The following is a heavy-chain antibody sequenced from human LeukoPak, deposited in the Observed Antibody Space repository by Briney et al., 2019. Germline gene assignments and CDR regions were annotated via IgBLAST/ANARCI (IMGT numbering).Heavy chain of an antibody. D-gene: IGHD3-22*01. V-gene: IGHV4-4*07. CDR1: GGSISNYY. J-gene: IGHJ5*02. CDR3: ARDLYYYDSSGYPNWFDP. Sequence: SETLSLTCNVSGGSISNYYWSWIRQPAGKGLEWIGRFYARGNTNYNPSLKSRVTISVDTSKNQFSLKLSSVTAADTAVYYCARDLYYYDSSGYPNWFDPWGQGTLVTVSS. CDR2: FYARGNT.